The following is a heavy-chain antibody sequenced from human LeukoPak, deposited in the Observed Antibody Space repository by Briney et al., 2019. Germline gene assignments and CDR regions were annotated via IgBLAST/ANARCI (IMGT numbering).Heavy chain of an antibody. CDR2: IRGGAFSGAT. J-gene: IGHJ4*02. CDR1: GFTFRDYG. D-gene: IGHD1-1*01. Sequence: GGSLRLSCTTSGFTFRDYGVSWVRQAPGKGLEWVGLIRGGAFSGATEYAASVKGRFTVSRDDSKSIAYLQMNSLQTEDTAVYYCSRGGRLPDYWGQGTLVTVSS. CDR3: SRGGRLPDY. V-gene: IGHV3-49*04.